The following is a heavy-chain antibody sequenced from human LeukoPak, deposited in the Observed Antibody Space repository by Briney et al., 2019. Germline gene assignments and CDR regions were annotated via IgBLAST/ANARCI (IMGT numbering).Heavy chain of an antibody. J-gene: IGHJ5*02. CDR2: ISSSSSHI. CDR3: ARDRSGWPNGGNWFDP. D-gene: IGHD6-19*01. V-gene: IGHV3-21*01. Sequence: GGSLRLSCAASGFIFSSYSMNWVRQAPGKGLEWVSSISSSSSHIYYADSVKGRFTVSRDNAKNSLYLQINSLRAEDTAVYYCARDRSGWPNGGNWFDPWGQGTLVTVSS. CDR1: GFIFSSYS.